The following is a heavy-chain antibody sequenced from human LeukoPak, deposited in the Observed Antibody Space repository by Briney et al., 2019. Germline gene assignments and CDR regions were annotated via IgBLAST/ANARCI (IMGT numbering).Heavy chain of an antibody. V-gene: IGHV3-48*01. Sequence: GGSLRLSCAASGFTFSSYSMNWVRQAPGKGLEWVSYISSSSRTIYYADSVKGRFTISRDNAKNSVYLQMDSLRAEDTAVYYCAKAEPASGYDYWGQGTLVTVSS. J-gene: IGHJ4*02. D-gene: IGHD1-14*01. CDR3: AKAEPASGYDY. CDR2: ISSSSRTI. CDR1: GFTFSSYS.